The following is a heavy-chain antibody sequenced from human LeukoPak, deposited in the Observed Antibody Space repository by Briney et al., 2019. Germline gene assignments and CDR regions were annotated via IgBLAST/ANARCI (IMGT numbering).Heavy chain of an antibody. Sequence: AGGSLRLSCEPPEFTFSTNPMSGFGKPPGKGLDWASPLRVRGGSTYYADSVKGRFTISRDNSKNTLYLQMNSLRAEDTAVYYCAKRGDCSSTSCYSNWFDPWGQGTLVTVSS. CDR3: AKRGDCSSTSCYSNWFDP. D-gene: IGHD2-2*01. CDR1: EFTFSTNP. CDR2: LRVRGGST. J-gene: IGHJ5*02. V-gene: IGHV3-23*01.